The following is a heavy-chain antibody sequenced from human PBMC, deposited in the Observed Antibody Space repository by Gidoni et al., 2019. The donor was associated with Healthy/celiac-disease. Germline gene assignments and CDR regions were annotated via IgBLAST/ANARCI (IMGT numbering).Heavy chain of an antibody. J-gene: IGHJ6*02. Sequence: QVQLVQSGAEVQKPGASVKVSCKASGYTLTGYSMHWVRTAHGQGLEWTGWINPTSGGTDYDQKFQGRVTMTRDTCISTAYMEIIRLRSDDTAVYYCARGHFEGSGSGSYYGYYYYGMDVWGQGTTVTVSS. CDR3: ARGHFEGSGSGSYYGYYYYGMDV. CDR1: GYTLTGYS. V-gene: IGHV1-2*02. CDR2: INPTSGGT. D-gene: IGHD3-10*01.